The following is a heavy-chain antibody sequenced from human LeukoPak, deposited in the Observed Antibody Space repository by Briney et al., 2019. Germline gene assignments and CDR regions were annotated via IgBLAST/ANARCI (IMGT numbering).Heavy chain of an antibody. CDR3: AKERTSEGYFDY. D-gene: IGHD1-1*01. V-gene: IGHV3-23*01. Sequence: GGSLRLSCAASRFTFSSFSMSWVRQAPGKGPEWVSAITARGGRTYYPDSLKGRFTISRDNSRNTLYLQMNSLRAEDTAVYYCAKERTSEGYFDYWGQGTLVTVSS. CDR2: ITARGGRT. CDR1: RFTFSSFS. J-gene: IGHJ4*02.